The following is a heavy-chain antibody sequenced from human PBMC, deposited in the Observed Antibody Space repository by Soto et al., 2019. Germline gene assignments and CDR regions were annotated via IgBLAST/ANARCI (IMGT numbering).Heavy chain of an antibody. CDR2: ISSNGGST. D-gene: IGHD3-10*01. V-gene: IGHV3-64D*06. CDR1: GFTFSSYA. J-gene: IGHJ4*02. CDR3: VKDPVDWFGELFPYYFDY. Sequence: HPGGSLRLSCSASGFTFSSYAMHWVRQAPGKGLEYVSAISSNGGSTYYADSVKGRFTISRDNSKNTLYLQMSSLRAEDTAVYYCVKDPVDWFGELFPYYFDYWGQGTLVTVSS.